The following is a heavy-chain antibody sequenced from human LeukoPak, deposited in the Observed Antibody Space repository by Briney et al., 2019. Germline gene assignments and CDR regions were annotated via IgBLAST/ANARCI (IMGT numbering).Heavy chain of an antibody. CDR2: IYSGGST. D-gene: IGHD3-22*01. J-gene: IGHJ4*02. CDR1: GFTVSSNY. CDR3: ARPPYYYDSSGYSDY. V-gene: IGHV3-66*04. Sequence: PGGSLRLSCAASGFTVSSNYMSWVRQAPGKGLEWVSVIYSGGSTYYADSVKGRFTISRDNSKNTLYLQMNSLRAEDTAVYYCARPPYYYDSSGYSDYWGQGTLVTVSS.